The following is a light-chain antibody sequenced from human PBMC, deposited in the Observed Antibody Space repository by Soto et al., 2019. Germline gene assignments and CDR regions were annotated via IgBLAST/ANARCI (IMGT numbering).Light chain of an antibody. Sequence: EIVLTQSPGTVSLSPMERATVSFMASQSVSNNYLAWYQQKPGQAPRLLIYGASNRATGIPDRFSGSGSGTDFTLTISRLEPEDFAVYYCQQYGSSGRFGQGTKVDI. CDR2: GAS. V-gene: IGKV3-20*01. CDR1: QSVSNNY. CDR3: QQYGSSGR. J-gene: IGKJ1*01.